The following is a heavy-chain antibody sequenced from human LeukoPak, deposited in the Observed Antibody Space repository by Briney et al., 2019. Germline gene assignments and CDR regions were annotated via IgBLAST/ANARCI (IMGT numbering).Heavy chain of an antibody. CDR1: GGSISSSSYY. CDR2: IYYSGST. Sequence: PSETLSLTCTVSGGSISSSSYYWGWIRQPPGKGLEWIGSIYYSGSTYYNPSLKSRVTISVDTSKNQFSLKLSSVTAADTAVYYCASDPGGVVVPAAIVHDYWGQGTLVTVSS. CDR3: ASDPGGVVVPAAIVHDY. J-gene: IGHJ4*02. V-gene: IGHV4-39*01. D-gene: IGHD2-2*01.